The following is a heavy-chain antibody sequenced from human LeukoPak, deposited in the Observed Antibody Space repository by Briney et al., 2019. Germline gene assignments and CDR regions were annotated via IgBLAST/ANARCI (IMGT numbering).Heavy chain of an antibody. V-gene: IGHV3-49*03. CDR3: TRFQGGYSHNDAFDI. CDR2: IRSKAYGGTT. J-gene: IGHJ3*02. D-gene: IGHD5-18*01. CDR1: GFTFGDYA. Sequence: GGCLRLSCTASGFTFGDYAMSWFRQAPGKGLEWVGFIRSKAYGGTTEYAASVKGRFTISRDDSKSIAYLQMNSLKTEDTAVYYCTRFQGGYSHNDAFDIWGKGTMVTVSS.